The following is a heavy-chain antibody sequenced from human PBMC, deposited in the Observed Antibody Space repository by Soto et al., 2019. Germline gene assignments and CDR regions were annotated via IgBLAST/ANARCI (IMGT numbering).Heavy chain of an antibody. Sequence: QVQLPESGPGLVKPSETLALTCNVSGSPINGFFWSWVRQPAGKGLEWIGRIYASGTTDFNPSLKSRVRMSVDVSKKQVFLTLTAVSAADTAVYYCVRDGSKTLREWFDPWGGGLSVTVSS. CDR1: GSPINGFF. CDR3: VRDGSKTLREWFDP. V-gene: IGHV4-4*07. J-gene: IGHJ5*02. D-gene: IGHD3-16*01. CDR2: IYASGTT.